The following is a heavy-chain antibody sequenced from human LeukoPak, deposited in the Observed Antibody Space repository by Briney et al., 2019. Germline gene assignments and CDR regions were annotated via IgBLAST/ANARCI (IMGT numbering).Heavy chain of an antibody. V-gene: IGHV3-30*18. J-gene: IGHJ4*02. Sequence: PGRSLRLSCAASGYTFGSYGMHWVRQPPGKGLQWVAVISYDGSNKYYADSVKGRFTVSRDNSKNTLYLQMKSRRVVDTATYYCAKGLLSDDFWSGSFDYWGQGTLVTVSS. CDR3: AKGLLSDDFWSGSFDY. D-gene: IGHD3-3*01. CDR1: GYTFGSYG. CDR2: ISYDGSNK.